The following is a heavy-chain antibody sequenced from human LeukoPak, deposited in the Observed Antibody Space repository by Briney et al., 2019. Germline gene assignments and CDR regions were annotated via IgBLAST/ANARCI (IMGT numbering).Heavy chain of an antibody. Sequence: GGSLRLSCAASGFTFNNHWMHWVRQAPGKGLVWVSHINFDGSTTTYADSVKGRFTISRDNANNTLFLYMNSLRAEDTAVYYCVRDRLSNDYVHNCFDSWGQGTLVTVSS. CDR2: INFDGSTT. CDR3: VRDRLSNDYVHNCFDS. D-gene: IGHD4-17*01. V-gene: IGHV3-74*01. J-gene: IGHJ5*01. CDR1: GFTFNNHW.